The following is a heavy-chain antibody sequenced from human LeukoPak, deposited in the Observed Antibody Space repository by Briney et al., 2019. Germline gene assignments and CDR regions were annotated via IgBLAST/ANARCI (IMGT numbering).Heavy chain of an antibody. D-gene: IGHD5-24*01. Sequence: ASVKVSCKASGYTFTSYWIGWVRRMPGKGLEWMGIIYPGDSDTRYSPSFQGQVTISADKSISTAYLQWSSLKASDTAMYYCARRKDGYNSSPFDYWGQGTLVTVSS. J-gene: IGHJ4*02. CDR2: IYPGDSDT. CDR1: GYTFTSYW. CDR3: ARRKDGYNSSPFDY. V-gene: IGHV5-51*01.